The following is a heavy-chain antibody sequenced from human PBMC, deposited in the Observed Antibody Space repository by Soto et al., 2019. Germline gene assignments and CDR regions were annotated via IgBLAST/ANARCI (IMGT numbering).Heavy chain of an antibody. CDR2: ISGSGGST. D-gene: IGHD3-3*01. J-gene: IGHJ5*02. Sequence: PGGSLRLSCAASGFTFSSYAMSWVRQAPGKGLEWVSAISGSGGSTYYADSVKGRFTISRDNSKNTLYLQMNSLRAEDTAVCYCAKLLSGYDFWSGYNNWFDPWGQGTLVTVSS. CDR1: GFTFSSYA. V-gene: IGHV3-23*01. CDR3: AKLLSGYDFWSGYNNWFDP.